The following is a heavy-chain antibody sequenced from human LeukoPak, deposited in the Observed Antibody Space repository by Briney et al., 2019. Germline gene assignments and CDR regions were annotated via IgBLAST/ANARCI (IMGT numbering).Heavy chain of an antibody. V-gene: IGHV1-69*02. CDR1: GGTFSSYT. CDR2: IIPILGIA. CDR3: ARVTFGGVIVIYFDY. J-gene: IGHJ4*02. Sequence: SVKVSCKASGGTFSSYTISWVRQAPGQGLEWMGRIIPILGIANYAQKLQGRVTMTTDTSTSTAYMELRSLRSDDTAVYYCARVTFGGVIVIYFDYWGQGTLVTVSS. D-gene: IGHD3-16*02.